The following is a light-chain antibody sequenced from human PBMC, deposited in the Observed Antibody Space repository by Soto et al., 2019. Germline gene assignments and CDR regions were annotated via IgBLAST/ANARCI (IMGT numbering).Light chain of an antibody. CDR1: QSVLYSSNNKNY. CDR2: WAS. CDR3: QQCYSIPYT. Sequence: DIVMTQSPDSLAVSLGERATINCKSSQSVLYSSNNKNYLAWYQQKPGQPPKLLIYWASTRESGVPDRFSGSGLGTDFNLTISSLQAEDVAVYYCQQCYSIPYTFGQRTKLEIK. V-gene: IGKV4-1*01. J-gene: IGKJ2*01.